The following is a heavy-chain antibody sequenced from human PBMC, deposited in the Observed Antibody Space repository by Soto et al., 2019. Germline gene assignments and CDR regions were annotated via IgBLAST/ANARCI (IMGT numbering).Heavy chain of an antibody. J-gene: IGHJ5*02. Sequence: QVQLVQSGAEVKKPGSSVKVSCKASGGTFSSYAISWVRQAPGQGLEWMGGIIPIFGTANYAQKFQGRVMITADKSTSTAYMELSSLRSEDTAVYYCASSCSGGSCYSGHWFDPWGQGTLVTVSS. CDR2: IIPIFGTA. D-gene: IGHD2-15*01. CDR3: ASSCSGGSCYSGHWFDP. CDR1: GGTFSSYA. V-gene: IGHV1-69*06.